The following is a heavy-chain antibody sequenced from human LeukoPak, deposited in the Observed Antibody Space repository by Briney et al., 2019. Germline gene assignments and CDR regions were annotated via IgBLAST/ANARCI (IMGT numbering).Heavy chain of an antibody. V-gene: IGHV3-30*18. D-gene: IGHD3-3*01. Sequence: GGSLRLSCAASGFTFSSYAMSWVRQAPGKGLEWVAVISYDGSNKYYADSVKGRFTISRDNSKNTLYLQMNSLRAEDTAVYYCAKADIRKIFGVVIKNYYYGMDVWGQGTTVTVSS. CDR2: ISYDGSNK. CDR3: AKADIRKIFGVVIKNYYYGMDV. J-gene: IGHJ6*02. CDR1: GFTFSSYA.